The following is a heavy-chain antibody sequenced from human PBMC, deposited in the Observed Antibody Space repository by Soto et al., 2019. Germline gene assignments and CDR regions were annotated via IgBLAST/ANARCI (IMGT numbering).Heavy chain of an antibody. CDR2: ISAYNGNT. V-gene: IGHV1-18*01. Sequence: ASVKVSCKASGYTFTSYGISWVRQAPGQGLEWMGWISAYNGNTDYAQKLQGRVTMTTDTSTSTAYMELRSLRSDDTAVYYCSLSFIVGATTIDYWGREPWSPSPQ. CDR1: GYTFTSYG. J-gene: IGHJ4*02. D-gene: IGHD1-26*01. CDR3: SLSFIVGATTIDY.